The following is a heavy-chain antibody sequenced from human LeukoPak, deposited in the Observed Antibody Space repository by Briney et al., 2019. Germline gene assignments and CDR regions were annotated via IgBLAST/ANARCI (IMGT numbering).Heavy chain of an antibody. D-gene: IGHD3-3*01. V-gene: IGHV3-7*03. J-gene: IGHJ4*02. CDR1: GFTFSSYW. Sequence: GGSLRLSCAASGFTFSSYWMSWVRQAPGKGLEWVANIKQDGSEKYYVDPVKGRFTISRDNAKNSLYLQMNSLRAEDTAVYYCARGSPEYYDFWSGYYLNYWGQGTLVTVSS. CDR3: ARGSPEYYDFWSGYYLNY. CDR2: IKQDGSEK.